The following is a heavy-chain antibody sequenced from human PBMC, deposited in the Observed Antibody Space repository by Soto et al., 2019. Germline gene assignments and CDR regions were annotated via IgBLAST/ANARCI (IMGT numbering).Heavy chain of an antibody. CDR1: GFTFDDYA. CDR3: AKDTGYSSSWSDLDY. Sequence: GGSLRLSCAASGFTFDDYAMHWVRQAPGKGLEWVSGISWNSGSIGYADSVKGRFTISRDNAKNSLYLQMNSLRAEDTALYYCAKDTGYSSSWSDLDYWGQGTLVTVSS. J-gene: IGHJ4*02. D-gene: IGHD6-13*01. V-gene: IGHV3-9*01. CDR2: ISWNSGSI.